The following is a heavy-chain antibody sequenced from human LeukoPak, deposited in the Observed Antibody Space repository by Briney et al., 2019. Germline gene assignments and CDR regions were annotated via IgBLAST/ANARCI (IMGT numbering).Heavy chain of an antibody. CDR3: ARDFEAVADEEGYDAFDI. V-gene: IGHV1-18*01. CDR2: ISGYNGNT. Sequence: ASVKVSCKASGYTFSSSDINWVRQATGQGLEWMGWISGYNGNTNYAQKFQGRVTMTKDTSTSRVYMELRSLRPDDTAVYYCARDFEAVADEEGYDAFDIWGQGTMVTVSS. J-gene: IGHJ3*02. D-gene: IGHD6-19*01. CDR1: GYTFSSSD.